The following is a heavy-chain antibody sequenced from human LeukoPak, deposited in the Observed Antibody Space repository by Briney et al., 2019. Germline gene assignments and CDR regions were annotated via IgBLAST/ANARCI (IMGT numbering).Heavy chain of an antibody. J-gene: IGHJ6*03. CDR2: MNPNSGNT. V-gene: IGHV1-8*01. D-gene: IGHD2-2*01. Sequence: ASVKVSCKASGYTFTSYDINWVRQATGQGLEWMGWMNPNSGNTGYAQKFQGRVTMTRNTSISTAYMELSSLRSEDTAVYYCARAGYCSSTSCYRYYYYYMDVWGKGTTVTISS. CDR1: GYTFTSYD. CDR3: ARAGYCSSTSCYRYYYYYMDV.